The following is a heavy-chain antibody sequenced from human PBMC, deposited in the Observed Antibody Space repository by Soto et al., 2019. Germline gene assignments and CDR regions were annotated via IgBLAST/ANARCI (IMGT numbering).Heavy chain of an antibody. J-gene: IGHJ4*02. CDR2: ISGSGGST. CDR1: GFTFSSYA. V-gene: IGHV3-23*01. D-gene: IGHD1-26*01. Sequence: EVQLLESGGGLVQPGGSLRLSCAASGFTFSSYAMSWVRQAPGKGLEWVSAISGSGGSTYYADSVKGRFTISRDNSKTTLYLQMNSLRAEDTAVYYCAKDPAGSRVEGGYWGQGTLVTVSS. CDR3: AKDPAGSRVEGGY.